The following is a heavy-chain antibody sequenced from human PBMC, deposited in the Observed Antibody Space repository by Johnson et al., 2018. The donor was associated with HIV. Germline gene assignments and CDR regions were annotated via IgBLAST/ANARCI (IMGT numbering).Heavy chain of an antibody. CDR3: AKVHIAARWSDAFDI. D-gene: IGHD6-6*01. V-gene: IGHV3-11*04. CDR1: GFTFSDYY. Sequence: QVQLVESGGGLVKPGGSLRLSCVASGFTFSDYYMTWVRQAPGKGLEWVSYISSSGSTIYSADSVKGRFTISRDNAKNSLYLQMNSLRAEDTAGYFCAKVHIAARWSDAFDIWGQGTMVTVSS. J-gene: IGHJ3*02. CDR2: ISSSGSTI.